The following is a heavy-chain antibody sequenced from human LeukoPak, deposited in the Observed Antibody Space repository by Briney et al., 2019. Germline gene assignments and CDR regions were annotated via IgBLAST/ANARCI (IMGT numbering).Heavy chain of an antibody. CDR2: INTNTGNP. D-gene: IGHD2-2*01. CDR1: GYTCTSYA. V-gene: IGHV7-4-1*02. J-gene: IGHJ6*03. CDR3: ATTSTAGYCSSTSCPPIYYYYYMDV. Sequence: GASVKVSCKASGYTCTSYAMNWVRQAPGQGLEWMGWINTNTGNPTYAQGFTGRFVFSLDTSVSTAYLQISSLKAEDTAVYYCATTSTAGYCSSTSCPPIYYYYYMDVWGKGTTVTVSS.